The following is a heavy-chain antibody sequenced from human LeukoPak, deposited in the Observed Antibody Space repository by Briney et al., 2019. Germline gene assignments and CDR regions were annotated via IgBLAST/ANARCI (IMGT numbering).Heavy chain of an antibody. V-gene: IGHV1-8*01. Sequence: ASVKVSCKASGYTFTSYDINWVRQATGQGLEWMGWMNPNSGNTGYAQKFQGRVTMTRNTSISTAYMELSSLRADDTAVYYCAKVWWELRPAFDIWGQGTMVTVSS. CDR1: GYTFTSYD. CDR2: MNPNSGNT. J-gene: IGHJ3*02. CDR3: AKVWWELRPAFDI. D-gene: IGHD1-26*01.